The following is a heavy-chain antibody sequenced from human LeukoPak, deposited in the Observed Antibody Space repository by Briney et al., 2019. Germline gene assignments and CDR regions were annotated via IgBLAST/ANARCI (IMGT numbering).Heavy chain of an antibody. J-gene: IGHJ4*02. CDR2: IWHDGSHK. V-gene: IGHV3-30*02. Sequence: GGSLRLSCAASGFAFNTYAMHWVRQAPGKGLEWVTLIWHDGSHKFYIDSVRGRFTISRDNSKNTLYLQVNSLRGEDTAVYYCARDHYYGSGSYTAFDFWGQGTLVTVSS. CDR1: GFAFNTYA. D-gene: IGHD3-10*01. CDR3: ARDHYYGSGSYTAFDF.